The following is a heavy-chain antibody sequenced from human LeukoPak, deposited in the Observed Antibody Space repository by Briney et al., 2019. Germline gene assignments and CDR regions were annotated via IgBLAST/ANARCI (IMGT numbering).Heavy chain of an antibody. V-gene: IGHV4-30-4*01. CDR3: ARGGDFVVPSLNLR. D-gene: IGHD2-2*01. CDR2: LSSSGRT. J-gene: IGHJ4*02. Sequence: PSETLSLTCPVSGGSISSGDCSWSWIRQPPGTGLEWIGDLSSSGRTYYNTSLKSRVSISVDTSKSQFSLKLNSVTAAETAVYYCARGGDFVVPSLNLRWGQRTLVTVSS. CDR1: GGSISSGDCS.